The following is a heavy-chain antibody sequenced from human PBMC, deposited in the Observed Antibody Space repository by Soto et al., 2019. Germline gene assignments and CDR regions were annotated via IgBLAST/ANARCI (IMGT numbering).Heavy chain of an antibody. J-gene: IGHJ4*02. CDR2: ISYDGSNK. CDR3: AKDHIFGVVMSFYFDY. Sequence: LRLSCAASGFTFSSYGMHWVRQAPGKGLEWVAVISYDGSNKYYADSVKGRFTISRDNSKNTLYLQMNSLRAEDTAVYYCAKDHIFGVVMSFYFDYWGQGTLVTVSS. D-gene: IGHD3-3*01. CDR1: GFTFSSYG. V-gene: IGHV3-30*18.